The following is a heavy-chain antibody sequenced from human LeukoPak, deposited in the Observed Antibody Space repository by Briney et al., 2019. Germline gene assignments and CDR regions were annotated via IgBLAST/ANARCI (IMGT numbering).Heavy chain of an antibody. CDR2: IYHSGST. J-gene: IGHJ4*02. V-gene: IGHV4-30-2*06. D-gene: IGHD3-22*01. Sequence: PSETLSLTCAVSGGSISSGDYSWSWIRQSPGKGLEWIGYIYHSGSTYYNPSLKSRVTISVDTSKNQFSLKLTSVTAADTAVYCCASDRNYYDSSGEWLYYFDYWGQGTLVAVSS. CDR3: ASDRNYYDSSGEWLYYFDY. CDR1: GGSISSGDYS.